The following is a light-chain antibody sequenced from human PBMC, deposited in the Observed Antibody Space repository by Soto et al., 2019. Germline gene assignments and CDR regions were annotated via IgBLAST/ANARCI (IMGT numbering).Light chain of an antibody. Sequence: QSALTQPASVSGSPGQSITISCTGSGSDIGAYNYVSWYQQHPVKAPKLLIHGVTRRPSGVSSRFSASTSAYTASLTISGLQAEEEANYYFSSFTTSYFYVFGPGTKVTVL. CDR1: GSDIGAYNY. V-gene: IGLV2-14*01. J-gene: IGLJ1*01. CDR3: SSFTTSYFYV. CDR2: GVT.